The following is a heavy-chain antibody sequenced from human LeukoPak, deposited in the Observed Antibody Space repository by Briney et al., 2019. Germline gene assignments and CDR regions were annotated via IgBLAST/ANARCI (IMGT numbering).Heavy chain of an antibody. CDR2: IFYTGST. Sequence: SETLSLTCTFSGGSISSSYWSWIRQPPGKGLEWIGYIFYTGSTSYNPSLKSRVTMSVDTSKTQFSLRLTSVTAADTAVYYCARQRANTYYYGMDVWGQGTTVTVSS. V-gene: IGHV4-59*01. CDR3: ARQRANTYYYGMDV. D-gene: IGHD1-26*01. J-gene: IGHJ6*02. CDR1: GGSISSSY.